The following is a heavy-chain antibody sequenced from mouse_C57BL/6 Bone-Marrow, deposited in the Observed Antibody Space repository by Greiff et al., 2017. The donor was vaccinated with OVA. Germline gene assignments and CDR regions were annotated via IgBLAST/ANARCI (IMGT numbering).Heavy chain of an antibody. J-gene: IGHJ1*03. CDR3: ALTQYVDV. CDR1: GYTLTSYG. V-gene: IGHV1-81*01. Sequence: QVQLKESGAELARPGASVKLSCKASGYTLTSYGISWVKQRTGKGLEWIGASYPRSGNTYYHEKFKGKATLTADKSSSTAYMELRSLTSEDSAVYFCALTQYVDVWGTGTTVTVSS. CDR2: SYPRSGNT. D-gene: IGHD4-1*01.